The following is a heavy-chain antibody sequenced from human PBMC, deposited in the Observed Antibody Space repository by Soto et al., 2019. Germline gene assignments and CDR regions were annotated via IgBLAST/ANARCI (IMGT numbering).Heavy chain of an antibody. CDR2: TYYRSKWNN. V-gene: IGHV6-1*01. J-gene: IGHJ6*02. Sequence: PSQTLSLTCAISGDSVSSNSAAWNWVRQSPSRGLEWLGRTYYRSKWNNDYAVSVKGRITVNPDTSKNQFSLHLNSVTPEDTALYCGSRQSRGGMDVWGQGTTVTVSS. CDR3: SRQSRGGMDV. CDR1: GDSVSSNSAA.